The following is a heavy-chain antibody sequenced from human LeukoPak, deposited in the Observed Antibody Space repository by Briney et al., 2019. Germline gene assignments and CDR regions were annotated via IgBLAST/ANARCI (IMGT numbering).Heavy chain of an antibody. CDR3: ARDRIVGATAN. V-gene: IGHV3-48*01. D-gene: IGHD1-26*01. CDR2: ISSSSSTI. Sequence: GGSLGLSCAASGFTFSSYSMNWVRQAPGKGLEWVSYISSSSSTIYYADSVKGRFTISRDNAKNSLYLQMNSLRAEDTAVYYCARDRIVGATANWGQGTLVTVSS. J-gene: IGHJ4*02. CDR1: GFTFSSYS.